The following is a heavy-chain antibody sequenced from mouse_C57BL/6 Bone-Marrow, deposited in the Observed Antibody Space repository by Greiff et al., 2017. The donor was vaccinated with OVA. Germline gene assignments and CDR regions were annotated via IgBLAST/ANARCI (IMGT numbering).Heavy chain of an antibody. CDR3: ARINYWYFDV. J-gene: IGHJ1*03. Sequence: EVKLVESGGGLVKPGGSLKLSCAASGFTFSDYGMHWVRQAPEKGLEGVAYISSGSSTIYYADTVKGRFTNSRDNAKNTLFLQMTSLRSEDTAMYYCARINYWYFDVWGTGTTVTASS. CDR2: ISSGSSTI. V-gene: IGHV5-17*01. CDR1: GFTFSDYG.